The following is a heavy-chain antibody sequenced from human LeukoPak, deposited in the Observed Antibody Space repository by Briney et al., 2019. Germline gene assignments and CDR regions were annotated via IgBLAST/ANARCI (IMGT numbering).Heavy chain of an antibody. Sequence: GGSLRLPCAASGFTFSSYTMNWVRQAPGKGLEWVSSISSSSSYIYYADSVKGRFTISRHNAKNSLFLQMNSLRAEDSAVYYCARAGTGYYDYYYYYYMDVWGKGTTVTISS. V-gene: IGHV3-21*01. CDR3: ARAGTGYYDYYYYYYMDV. J-gene: IGHJ6*03. D-gene: IGHD3/OR15-3a*01. CDR2: ISSSSSYI. CDR1: GFTFSSYT.